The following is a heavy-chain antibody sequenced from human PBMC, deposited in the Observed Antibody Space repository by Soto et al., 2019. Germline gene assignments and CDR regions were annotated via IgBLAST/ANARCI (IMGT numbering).Heavy chain of an antibody. CDR3: ARDYCSGGSCLSYYYYYGMDV. D-gene: IGHD2-15*01. Sequence: RGESLKISCKGSGYSFTSYWISWVRQMPGKGLEWMGRIDPSDSYTNYSPSFQGHVTISADKSISTAYLQWSSLKASDTAMYYCARDYCSGGSCLSYYYYYGMDVWGQGTTVTVSS. J-gene: IGHJ6*02. CDR1: GYSFTSYW. CDR2: IDPSDSYT. V-gene: IGHV5-10-1*01.